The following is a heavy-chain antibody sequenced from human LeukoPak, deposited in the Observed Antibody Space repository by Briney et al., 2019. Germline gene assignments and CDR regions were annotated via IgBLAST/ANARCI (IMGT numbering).Heavy chain of an antibody. CDR3: ARGLWTDYYDSSGYAFHY. D-gene: IGHD3-22*01. CDR1: GGSISSYY. Sequence: PSETLSLTCTVSGGSISSYYWSWLRQPPGKGLEWIGYIYYSGSNYNPSLKSRVSISIDTSKNRFSLKLTSVTAADTAVYFCARGLWTDYYDSSGYAFHYWGQGALVIVSS. CDR2: IYYSGS. J-gene: IGHJ1*01. V-gene: IGHV4-59*01.